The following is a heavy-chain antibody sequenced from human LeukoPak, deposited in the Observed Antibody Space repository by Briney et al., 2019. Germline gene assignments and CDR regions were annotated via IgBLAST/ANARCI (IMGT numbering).Heavy chain of an antibody. CDR2: IYYSGST. Sequence: PSETLSLTCTVSGYSISSGYYWGWIRQPPGKGLEWIGSIYYSGSTYYNPSLKSRVTISVDTSKNQFSLKLSSVTAADTAVYYCASTSFMRNDAFDIWGQGTMITVSS. V-gene: IGHV4-38-2*02. J-gene: IGHJ3*02. D-gene: IGHD3-16*01. CDR1: GYSISSGYY. CDR3: ASTSFMRNDAFDI.